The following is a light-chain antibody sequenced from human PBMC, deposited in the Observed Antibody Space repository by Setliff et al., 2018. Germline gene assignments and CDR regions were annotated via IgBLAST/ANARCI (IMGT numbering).Light chain of an antibody. V-gene: IGLV2-14*01. CDR3: SSYASSSIPYV. J-gene: IGLJ1*01. CDR1: SSDIGGYNY. Sequence: QSALTQPASVSGSPGQSITTACTGTSSDIGGYNYVSWYQQHSGKAPKLMIYEVSNRPSGVSNRFSGSKSGNTASLTISGLQAEDEADYYCSSYASSSIPYVFGSGTKVTVL. CDR2: EVS.